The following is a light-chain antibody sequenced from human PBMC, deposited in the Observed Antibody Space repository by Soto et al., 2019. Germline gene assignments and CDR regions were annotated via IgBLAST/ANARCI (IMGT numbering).Light chain of an antibody. Sequence: EIVMTQSPATLSVSPGEKATLSSRASQSVSSNLAWYQQKRGQAPRLLIHGASTGATGIPARFSGSGSGTEFTLNIRSLQSEDSAVYYCQQYNNWRTFGQGTKVEVK. J-gene: IGKJ1*01. CDR1: QSVSSN. CDR3: QQYNNWRT. CDR2: GAS. V-gene: IGKV3-15*01.